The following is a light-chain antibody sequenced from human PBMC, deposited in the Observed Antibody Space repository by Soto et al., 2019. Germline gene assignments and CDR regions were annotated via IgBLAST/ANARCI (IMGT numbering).Light chain of an antibody. Sequence: TLSVSPGERATLSCRASQSVSSNLAWYQQKPGQVPSLLIYGASTRQAGVPSRFSGGGSGTDFTLTISSLQYEEFAAYYCQKYNRATRTFGQGTKVDIK. CDR3: QKYNRATRT. CDR1: QSVSSN. J-gene: IGKJ1*01. V-gene: IGKV3-15*01. CDR2: GAS.